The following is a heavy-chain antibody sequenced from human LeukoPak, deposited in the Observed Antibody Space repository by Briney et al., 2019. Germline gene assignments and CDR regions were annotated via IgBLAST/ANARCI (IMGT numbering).Heavy chain of an antibody. J-gene: IGHJ5*02. Sequence: HPGGSLRLSCAASGFTFSSYSMNWVRQAPGKGLEWVSYISSSSHAIYYTDSVKGRFTISRDNAKNSLYLQMNSLRDGDTAVYYCARDRSTRGVITPNWFDPWGQGTLVTVSS. V-gene: IGHV3-48*02. CDR3: ARDRSTRGVITPNWFDP. D-gene: IGHD3-10*01. CDR1: GFTFSSYS. CDR2: ISSSSHAI.